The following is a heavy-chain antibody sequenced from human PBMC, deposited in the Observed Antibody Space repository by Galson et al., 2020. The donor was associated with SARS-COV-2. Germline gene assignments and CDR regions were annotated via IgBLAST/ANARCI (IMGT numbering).Heavy chain of an antibody. Sequence: TGGSLRLSCAASGFTLSSYAMHWVRQAPGKGLEWVAVISYDGSNKYYADYVKGRFSISRDNSKNTLYLQMNSLRGEDTAVYYCARGLGGNYYGMDVWGQVTTVTVSS. D-gene: IGHD3-16*01. V-gene: IGHV3-30-3*01. CDR1: GFTLSSYA. CDR3: ARGLGGNYYGMDV. J-gene: IGHJ6*02. CDR2: ISYDGSNK.